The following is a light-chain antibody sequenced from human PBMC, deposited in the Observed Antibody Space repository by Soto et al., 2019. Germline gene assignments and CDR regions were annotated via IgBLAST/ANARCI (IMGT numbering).Light chain of an antibody. CDR3: QQYGGSPIT. CDR1: QSVSGNH. Sequence: EIVLTQSPVTLSLSPGERATLSCGASQSVSGNHLAWYQQKPGLAPRLLIYDASSRSTGIPDRFSGSGSGADFTLIISRLEPEDFAMYYCQQYGGSPITFGQGTRLEIK. CDR2: DAS. J-gene: IGKJ5*01. V-gene: IGKV3D-20*01.